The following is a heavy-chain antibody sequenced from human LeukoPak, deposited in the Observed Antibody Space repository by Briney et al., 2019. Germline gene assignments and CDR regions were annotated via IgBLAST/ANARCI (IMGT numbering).Heavy chain of an antibody. D-gene: IGHD2/OR15-2a*01. J-gene: IGHJ4*02. CDR3: ARGRFYGFSGDS. CDR1: GGSISTGGYY. V-gene: IGHV4-31*03. CDR2: IYHSGST. Sequence: SETLSLTCTVSGGSISTGGYYWNWIRQHPGKGLEWIGFIYHSGSTSYNPSLKSRLSISVDTSKNQFSLKLNSVTAADTAVYYCARGRFYGFSGDSWGQGTLVTVSS.